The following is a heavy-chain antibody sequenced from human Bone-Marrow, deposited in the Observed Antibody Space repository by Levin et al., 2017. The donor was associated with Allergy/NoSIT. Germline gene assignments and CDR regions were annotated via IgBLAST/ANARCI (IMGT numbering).Heavy chain of an antibody. CDR1: GFGFRTYP. D-gene: IGHD3-10*01. CDR3: ARVDPTGSYDY. Sequence: PGESLKISCSASGFGFRTYPMDWVRRAPGKGLHWVTTISYDGSTKEYADSVKGRFTISRDNSERTLYLQMNSLRVEDTGVYYCARVDPTGSYDYWGQGTLVSVST. V-gene: IGHV3-30*04. CDR2: ISYDGSTK. J-gene: IGHJ4*02.